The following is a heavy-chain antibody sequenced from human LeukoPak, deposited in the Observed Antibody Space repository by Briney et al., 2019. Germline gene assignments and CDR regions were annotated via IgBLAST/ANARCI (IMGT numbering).Heavy chain of an antibody. CDR1: GFIFSSYA. V-gene: IGHV3-30-3*01. D-gene: IGHD3-3*01. CDR3: ARCRDYDFWSGSAVDY. CDR2: ISYDGTNT. Sequence: GGSLRLSCAASGFIFSSYAMHWVRQAPGKGREGGAVISYDGTNTDYADSVKGRFTISRDNSKNALYLQMNSLRAEDTAVYYCARCRDYDFWSGSAVDYWGQGTLVTVSS. J-gene: IGHJ4*02.